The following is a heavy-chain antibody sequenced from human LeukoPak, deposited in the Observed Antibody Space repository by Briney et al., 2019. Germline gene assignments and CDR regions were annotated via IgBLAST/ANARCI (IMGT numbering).Heavy chain of an antibody. D-gene: IGHD2-21*01. CDR3: AKDHIVVVIAPSSAFDY. J-gene: IGHJ4*02. V-gene: IGHV3-23*01. CDR1: GFTFSSYA. CDR2: ISGSGGST. Sequence: GGSLRLSCAASGFTFSSYAMSWVRQAPGKGLEWVSAISGSGGSTYYADSVKGRFTISRDNPKNTLYLQMNSLRAEDTAVYYCAKDHIVVVIAPSSAFDYWGQGTLVTVSS.